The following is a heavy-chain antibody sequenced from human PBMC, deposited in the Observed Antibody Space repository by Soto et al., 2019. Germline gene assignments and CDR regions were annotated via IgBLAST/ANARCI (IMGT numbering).Heavy chain of an antibody. CDR3: AREGVAPYYYYGMDV. J-gene: IGHJ6*02. CDR1: GYTFTRSG. V-gene: IGHV1-18*01. CDR2: ISTYNGDT. D-gene: IGHD5-12*01. Sequence: ASVKVSCKASGYTFTRSGISWVRQAPGQGLEWMGWISTYNGDTNYAQTFQGRVTMTTDTSTSTVHMEVWSLRSDDTAVYYCAREGVAPYYYYGMDVWGQGTPVTVS.